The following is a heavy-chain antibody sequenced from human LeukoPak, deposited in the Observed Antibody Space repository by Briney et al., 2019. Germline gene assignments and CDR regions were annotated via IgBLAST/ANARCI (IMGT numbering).Heavy chain of an antibody. D-gene: IGHD6-13*01. V-gene: IGHV4-4*07. CDR3: ASQGTWYDAFDI. CDR1: GGSINNYY. Sequence: PSETLSLTCTDSGGSINNYYWSWIRQPAGKGLEWIGRIYSSGSTNYNPSLRSRVTMSVDTSKSHFSLKLRSVTAADTAMYYCASQGTWYDAFDIWGQGTMVTVSS. CDR2: IYSSGST. J-gene: IGHJ3*02.